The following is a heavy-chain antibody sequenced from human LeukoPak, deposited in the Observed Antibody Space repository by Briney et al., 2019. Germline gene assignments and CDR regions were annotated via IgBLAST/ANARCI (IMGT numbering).Heavy chain of an antibody. V-gene: IGHV1-18*01. CDR3: ARLAGYSYGSTYYYYYYMDV. CDR1: GYTFTSYG. D-gene: IGHD5-18*01. Sequence: ASVKVSCKASGYTFTSYGISWVRQAPGQGLEWMGWISAYNGNTNYAQKLQGRVTMTTDTSTSTAYMELRSLRSDDTAVYYCARLAGYSYGSTYYYYYYMDVWGKGTTVTISS. CDR2: ISAYNGNT. J-gene: IGHJ6*03.